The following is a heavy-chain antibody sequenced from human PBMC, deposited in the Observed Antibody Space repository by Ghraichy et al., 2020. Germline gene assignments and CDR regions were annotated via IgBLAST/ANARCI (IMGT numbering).Heavy chain of an antibody. CDR1: GFTFSGFR. V-gene: IGHV3-48*02. CDR2: IKSDSSAI. CDR3: ARGVGSTDYSTHCFDP. Sequence: GGSLRLSCEASGFTFSGFRMNWVRQAPGKGLVWVSCIKSDSSAIHYAASVKGRFTISRDNVRNSLYLQMNSLRDEDTAVYYCARGVGSTDYSTHCFDPWGKGTTVTVSS. D-gene: IGHD2-15*01. J-gene: IGHJ5*02.